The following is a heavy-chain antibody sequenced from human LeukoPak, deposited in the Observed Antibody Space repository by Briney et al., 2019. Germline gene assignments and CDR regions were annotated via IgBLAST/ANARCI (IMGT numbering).Heavy chain of an antibody. J-gene: IGHJ4*02. Sequence: SETLSLTCTVSGGSISSGSYYWSWIRQPAGKGLEWVGRIYTSGSTNYNPSLKSRVTISVDTSKNQFSLKLSSVTAADTAVYYCARGGDSSASSLGYWGQGTLVTVSS. V-gene: IGHV4-61*02. D-gene: IGHD3-22*01. CDR1: GGSISSGSYY. CDR2: IYTSGST. CDR3: ARGGDSSASSLGY.